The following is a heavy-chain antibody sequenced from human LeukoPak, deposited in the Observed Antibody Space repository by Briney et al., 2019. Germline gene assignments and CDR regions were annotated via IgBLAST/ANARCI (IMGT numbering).Heavy chain of an antibody. D-gene: IGHD4-17*01. CDR2: INPNSGGT. V-gene: IGHV1-2*02. CDR3: TRQDDYGDPADFQH. CDR1: GYTFTGYY. Sequence: ASVKVSCKASGYTFTGYYMHWARQAPGQGLEWMGWINPNSGGTNYAQKFQGRVTMTRDTSISTAYMELSRLRSDDTAVYYCTRQDDYGDPADFQHWGQGTLVTVSS. J-gene: IGHJ1*01.